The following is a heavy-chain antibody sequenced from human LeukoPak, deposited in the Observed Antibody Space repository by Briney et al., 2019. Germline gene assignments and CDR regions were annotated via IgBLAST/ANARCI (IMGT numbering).Heavy chain of an antibody. V-gene: IGHV4-59*01. CDR3: ASGSNYDFWSGSFDY. CDR2: IYYSGST. CDR1: GGSISSYY. D-gene: IGHD3-3*01. J-gene: IGHJ4*02. Sequence: TSETLSLTCTVSGGSISSYYWSWIRQPPGKGLEWIGYIYYSGSTNYNPSLKSRVTISVDTSKNQFSLKLSSVTAADTAVYYCASGSNYDFWSGSFDYWGQGTLVTVSS.